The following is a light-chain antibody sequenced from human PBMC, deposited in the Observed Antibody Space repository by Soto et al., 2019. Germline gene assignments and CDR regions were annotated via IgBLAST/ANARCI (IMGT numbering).Light chain of an antibody. CDR1: QTISTW. V-gene: IGKV1-5*01. J-gene: IGKJ1*01. CDR3: KQYTNTNNPWM. Sequence: DIQVTQSPPTLSASVGDRVTITCRASQTISTWMAWYQQKPGKAPKLLVYDASTLQSGVASRFRGSGSETEFTIIISGLQPDDSATYYCKQYTNTNNPWMFGQGTKVEI. CDR2: DAS.